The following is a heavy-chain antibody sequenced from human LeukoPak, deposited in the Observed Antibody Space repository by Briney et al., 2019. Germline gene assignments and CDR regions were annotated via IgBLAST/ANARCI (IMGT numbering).Heavy chain of an antibody. J-gene: IGHJ3*02. CDR3: ARSDYHNSGSHTVFDAFDI. CDR1: GGSIISSDYH. Sequence: PSETLSLTCTVSGGSIISSDYHWGWVRQPPGKGLEWIGYIDDSGNTNYNPSLKSQVTISVDKSKNQFSLKLSFVTAAGTAMYYCARSDYHNSGSHTVFDAFDIWGQGTRVTVSS. V-gene: IGHV4-61*05. D-gene: IGHD3-10*01. CDR2: IDDSGNT.